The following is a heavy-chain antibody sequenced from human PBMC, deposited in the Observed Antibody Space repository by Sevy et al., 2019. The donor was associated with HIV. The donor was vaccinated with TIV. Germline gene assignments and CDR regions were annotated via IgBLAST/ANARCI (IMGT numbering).Heavy chain of an antibody. J-gene: IGHJ4*02. CDR1: GFTFRSYA. CDR2: ISSDATSI. CDR3: ARDLPPSATIVPHFDY. V-gene: IGHV3-48*01. Sequence: GGSLRLSCAASGFTFRSYAMNWVRQAPGKGLDWISFISSDATSINYADSVKGRFTISRDNAKTSLYLQMNSLRAEDTAVYYCARDLPPSATIVPHFDYWGQGALVTVSS. D-gene: IGHD1-26*01.